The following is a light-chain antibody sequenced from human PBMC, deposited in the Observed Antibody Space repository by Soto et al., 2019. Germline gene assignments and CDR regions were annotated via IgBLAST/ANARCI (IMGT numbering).Light chain of an antibody. V-gene: IGKV1-39*01. CDR2: AAS. J-gene: IGKJ5*01. Sequence: DIQMTQSPSSLSASVGDRVTITCRASQSISSYLNWYQQKPGKAPKLLIYAASSLQSGVPSRFSGSGSGTDCTLTISSLQPEDVATYYCQQSYSTPPTFGQGTRLEIK. CDR3: QQSYSTPPT. CDR1: QSISSY.